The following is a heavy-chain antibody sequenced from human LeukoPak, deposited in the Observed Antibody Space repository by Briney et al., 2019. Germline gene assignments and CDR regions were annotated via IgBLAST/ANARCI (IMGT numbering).Heavy chain of an antibody. CDR2: IYSSVT. J-gene: IGHJ4*02. Sequence: GALRLSCTVSGFTVSSNSMSWVRQAPGQGLEWVSFIYSSVTHYSDSVKGRFTISRDNSRNTLFLQMNSLRAEDTAVYYCARRAGAYSHPYDYWGQGTLVTVSS. V-gene: IGHV3-53*01. CDR3: ARRAGAYSHPYDY. D-gene: IGHD4/OR15-4a*01. CDR1: GFTVSSNS.